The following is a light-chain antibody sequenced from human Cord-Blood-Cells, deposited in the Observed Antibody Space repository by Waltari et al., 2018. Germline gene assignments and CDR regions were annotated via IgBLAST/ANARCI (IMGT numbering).Light chain of an antibody. Sequence: QSALTQPASVSGSPGQSITISCTGTSSDVGGYNYFSWYQQHPGKAPKLMIYDVSNRPPGVSNRFSGSKSGNTASLTISGLQAEDEADYYCSSYTSSSTLVFGGGTKLTVL. CDR2: DVS. V-gene: IGLV2-14*01. CDR3: SSYTSSSTLV. J-gene: IGLJ3*02. CDR1: SSDVGGYNY.